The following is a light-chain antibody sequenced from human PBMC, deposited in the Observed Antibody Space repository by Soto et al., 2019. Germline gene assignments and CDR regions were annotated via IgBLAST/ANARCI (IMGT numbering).Light chain of an antibody. CDR3: QQCYSTPRK. CDR2: AAS. J-gene: IGKJ1*01. V-gene: IGKV1-39*01. CDR1: QSISSY. Sequence: DIQMTQSPSSLSASVGDRVTITCRSSQSISSYLNWYQQKPGKAPKLLIYAASSLQSGVPSRFSGSGSGTDFTLTISSLQPEDFATYYCQQCYSTPRKFGQGTKVEIK.